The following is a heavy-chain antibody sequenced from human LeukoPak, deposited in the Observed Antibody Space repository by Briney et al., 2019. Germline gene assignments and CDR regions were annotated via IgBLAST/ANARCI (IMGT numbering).Heavy chain of an antibody. D-gene: IGHD6-13*01. J-gene: IGHJ4*02. CDR3: ARDLAAAGLDY. CDR1: GFTFSSYS. Sequence: GGSLRLSCAASGFTFSSYSMNWVRQAPGKGLEWVSSISSSSSYIYYADSVKGRFTISRDNAKNSLYLKMNRLRAGDTVVYYCARDLAAAGLDYWGQGTLVTVSS. V-gene: IGHV3-21*01. CDR2: ISSSSSYI.